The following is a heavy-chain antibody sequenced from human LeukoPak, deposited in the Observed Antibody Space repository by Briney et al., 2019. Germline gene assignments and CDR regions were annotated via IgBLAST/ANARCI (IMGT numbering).Heavy chain of an antibody. V-gene: IGHV3-23*01. D-gene: IGHD3-22*01. Sequence: GGSLRLSCAASGFTFTSYSMNWVRQAPGKGLEWVSTISGGGGSTYYADSVKGRFTISRDNSKNTLYLQMNSLRAEDTAVYYCAKDDYYDSSGYSNYGMDVWGQGTTVTVSS. CDR3: AKDDYYDSSGYSNYGMDV. J-gene: IGHJ6*02. CDR2: ISGGGGST. CDR1: GFTFTSYS.